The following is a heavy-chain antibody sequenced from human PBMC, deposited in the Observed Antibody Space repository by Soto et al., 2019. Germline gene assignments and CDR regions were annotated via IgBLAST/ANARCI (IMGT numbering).Heavy chain of an antibody. CDR2: IYHIGTT. Sequence: QVQLQQSGPGLVKPSGTLSLTCVVSGTSISSTYWWTWVRQAPGKGLEWIGEIYHIGTTNYNPSLTRRVAISVDKSNNQFSLELISVTAADTAIYYCAALHPRIVEVVSPIPTWGQGTPVNVTS. CDR3: AALHPRIVEVVSPIPT. V-gene: IGHV4-4*02. CDR1: GTSISSTYW. J-gene: IGHJ5*02. D-gene: IGHD2-21*02.